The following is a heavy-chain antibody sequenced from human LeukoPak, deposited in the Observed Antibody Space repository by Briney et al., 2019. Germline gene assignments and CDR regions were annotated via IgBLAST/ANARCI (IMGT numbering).Heavy chain of an antibody. CDR2: MNPNSGNT. D-gene: IGHD6-13*01. CDR1: GYTFTSYD. V-gene: IGHV1-8*01. CDR3: ARGIAAAGSIWFDP. Sequence: ASVKVSCKASGYTFTSYDINWVRQATGQGLEWMGWMNPNSGNTGYAQEFQGRVTMTRNTSISTAYMELSSLRSEDTAVYYCARGIAAAGSIWFDPWAREPWSPSPQ. J-gene: IGHJ5*02.